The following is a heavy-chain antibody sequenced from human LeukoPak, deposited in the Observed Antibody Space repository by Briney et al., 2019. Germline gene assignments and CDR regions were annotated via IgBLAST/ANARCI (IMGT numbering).Heavy chain of an antibody. J-gene: IGHJ4*02. CDR3: ARDNPGTASSGYLADLDY. V-gene: IGHV1-69*05. D-gene: IGHD3-22*01. Sequence: SVKVSCKASGGTFSSYAISWVRQAPGQGLEWMGGIIPIFGTANYAQKFQGRVAITTDESTSTAYMELSSLRSEDTAVYYCARDNPGTASSGYLADLDYWGQGTLVTVSS. CDR1: GGTFSSYA. CDR2: IIPIFGTA.